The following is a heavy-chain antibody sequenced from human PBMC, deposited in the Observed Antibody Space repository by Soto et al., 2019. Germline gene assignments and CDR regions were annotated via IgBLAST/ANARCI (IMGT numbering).Heavy chain of an antibody. D-gene: IGHD3-3*01. CDR1: GGSITSGGYS. V-gene: IGHV4-31*02. CDR3: ARGSGYYRNFDS. Sequence: QLQLQESGPGLVKPSQTLSLTCYVSGGSITSGGYSWTWIRHQPGKALQWIGYIFDSGSAYYNPSLKSPLTIAVDTGKTLFTLELSSVTAADTADYSCARGSGYYRNFDSWGPGTRVSVFS. CDR2: IFDSGSA. J-gene: IGHJ4*02.